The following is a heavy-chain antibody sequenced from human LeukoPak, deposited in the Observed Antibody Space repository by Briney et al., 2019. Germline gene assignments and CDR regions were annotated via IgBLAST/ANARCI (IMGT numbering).Heavy chain of an antibody. D-gene: IGHD5-18*01. J-gene: IGHJ4*02. CDR1: GGSISSYY. CDR2: IYYSGST. V-gene: IGHV4-59*01. CDR3: ARGSGYRNLYYFDY. Sequence: SETLSLTCTVSGGSISSYYWSWIRQPPGKWMEWIGYIYYSGSTNYNPSLKSRVTISVDTSKNQFSLKLSSVNAADTAVYYCARGSGYRNLYYFDYWGQGTLVTVSS.